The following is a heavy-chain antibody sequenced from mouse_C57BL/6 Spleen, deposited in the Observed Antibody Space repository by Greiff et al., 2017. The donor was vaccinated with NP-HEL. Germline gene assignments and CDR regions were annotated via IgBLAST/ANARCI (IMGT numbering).Heavy chain of an antibody. V-gene: IGHV1-81*01. CDR2: IYPRSGNT. J-gene: IGHJ3*01. D-gene: IGHD4-1*01. CDR3: AREGTAFFAY. Sequence: QVHVKQSGAELARPGASVKLSCKASGYTFTSYGISWVKQRTGQGLEWIGEIYPRSGNTYYNEKFKGKATLTADKSSSTAYMELRSLTSEDSAVYFCAREGTAFFAYWGQGTLVTVSA. CDR1: GYTFTSYG.